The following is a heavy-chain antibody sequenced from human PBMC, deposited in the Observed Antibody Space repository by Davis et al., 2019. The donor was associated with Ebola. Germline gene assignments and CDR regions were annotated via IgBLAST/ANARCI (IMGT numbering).Heavy chain of an antibody. Sequence: PGGSLRLSCAASGFTFNIFDMHWVRQAPGKGLEWVSSISSSSSYIYYADSVKGRFTISRDNAKNSLYLQMNSLRAEDTAVYYCARDRASRVLLVPGMDVWGQGTTVTVSS. CDR1: GFTFNIFD. D-gene: IGHD2-21*01. CDR3: ARDRASRVLLVPGMDV. CDR2: ISSSSSYI. J-gene: IGHJ6*02. V-gene: IGHV3-21*01.